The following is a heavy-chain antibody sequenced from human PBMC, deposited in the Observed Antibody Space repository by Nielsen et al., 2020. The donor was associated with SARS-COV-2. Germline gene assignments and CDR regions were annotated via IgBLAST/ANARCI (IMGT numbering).Heavy chain of an antibody. J-gene: IGHJ4*02. V-gene: IGHV3-48*03. D-gene: IGHD6-19*01. CDR2: TSTHESTI. Sequence: GESLKISCAASGFSLINYEMNWVRQAPGKGLEWLSYTSTHESTIYYADSVRGRFTISRDNSKRTLNLQMDSLRAEDTALYFCAKERSRGWYGIDVWGPGTLVTV. CDR3: AKERSRGWYGIDV. CDR1: GFSLINYE.